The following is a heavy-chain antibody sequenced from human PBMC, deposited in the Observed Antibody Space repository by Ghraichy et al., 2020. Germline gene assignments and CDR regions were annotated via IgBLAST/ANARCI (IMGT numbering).Heavy chain of an antibody. D-gene: IGHD6-6*01. Sequence: SETLSLTCTVSGGSISSGGYYWSWIRQHPGKGLEWIGYIYYSGSTYYNPSLKSRVTISVDTSKNQFSLKLSSVTAADTAVYYCARAPHLAARPLYGMDVWGQGTTVTVSS. CDR1: GGSISSGGYY. J-gene: IGHJ6*02. V-gene: IGHV4-31*03. CDR2: IYYSGST. CDR3: ARAPHLAARPLYGMDV.